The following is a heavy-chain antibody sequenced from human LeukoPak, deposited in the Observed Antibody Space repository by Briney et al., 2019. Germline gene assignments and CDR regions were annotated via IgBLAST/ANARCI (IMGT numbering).Heavy chain of an antibody. CDR2: IWYDGSNK. D-gene: IGHD3-10*01. CDR1: GFTFSSYG. J-gene: IGHJ6*02. Sequence: PGGSLRLSCAASGFTFSSYGMHWVRQAPGKGLEWAAVIWYDGSNKYYADSVKGRFTISRDNSKNTLYLQMNSLRAEDTAVYYCARGHVPRYYGSGSYSQLYGMDVWGQGTTVTVSS. V-gene: IGHV3-33*08. CDR3: ARGHVPRYYGSGSYSQLYGMDV.